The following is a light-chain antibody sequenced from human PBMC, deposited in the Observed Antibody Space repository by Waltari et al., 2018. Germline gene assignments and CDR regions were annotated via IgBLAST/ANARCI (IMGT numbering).Light chain of an antibody. CDR1: QSLVSSD. CDR2: DVS. J-gene: IGKJ2*01. CDR3: QQYLSSTRT. V-gene: IGKV3-20*01. Sequence: EIVLPQSPGTLSLSPGERAPLSCRASQSLVSSDLAWYQQKPGQAPRLLMYDVSSRATGIPDRFSGSGSGTEFTLTISRLEPEDSAVYYCQQYLSSTRTFGQGTKLEIK.